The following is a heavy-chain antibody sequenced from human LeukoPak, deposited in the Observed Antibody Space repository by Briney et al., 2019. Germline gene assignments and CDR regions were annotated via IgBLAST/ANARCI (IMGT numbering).Heavy chain of an antibody. CDR2: ISSSSSSI. CDR1: GFTFSTYS. Sequence: GGSLRVSCAASGFTFSTYSMNWVRQAPGKGLEWVSSISSSSSSIYYADSVKGRFTISRDNAKDSLHLQMNSLRAEDTAVYHCARDRITTLDYWGQGTLVTVSS. J-gene: IGHJ4*02. CDR3: ARDRITTLDY. D-gene: IGHD3-16*01. V-gene: IGHV3-21*01.